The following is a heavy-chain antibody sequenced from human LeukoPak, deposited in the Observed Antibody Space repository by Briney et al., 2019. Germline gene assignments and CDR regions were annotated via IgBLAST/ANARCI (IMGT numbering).Heavy chain of an antibody. D-gene: IGHD6-19*01. CDR1: GYSFTTYW. V-gene: IGHV5-51*01. J-gene: IGHJ5*01. Sequence: GESLQISSYGSGYSFTTYWIGWVRQLPGKGREWRGFSYPGDSDTRYSPSFQDQVTISADKSTSTAYLQRRSLQAPDTAMDYCASSTAVADTADWFDYWGQGTLVTVSS. CDR2: SYPGDSDT. CDR3: ASSTAVADTADWFDY.